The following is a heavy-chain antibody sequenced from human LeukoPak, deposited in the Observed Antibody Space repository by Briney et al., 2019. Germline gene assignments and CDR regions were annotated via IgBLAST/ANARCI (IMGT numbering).Heavy chain of an antibody. Sequence: SETLSLTCTVSGGSISSYYWSWIRQPPGKGLEWSGYIYYSGSTNYNPSLKSRVTISVDTSKNQFSLKLSSVTAADTAVYYCARRVGSGTPPRGYNWFDPWGQGTLVTVSS. D-gene: IGHD3-10*01. CDR1: GGSISSYY. V-gene: IGHV4-59*08. J-gene: IGHJ5*02. CDR3: ARRVGSGTPPRGYNWFDP. CDR2: IYYSGST.